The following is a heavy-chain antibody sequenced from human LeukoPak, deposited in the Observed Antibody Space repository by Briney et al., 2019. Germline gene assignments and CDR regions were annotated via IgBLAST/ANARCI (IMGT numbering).Heavy chain of an antibody. CDR3: AKDTNGGYKPYYYYYGMDV. Sequence: GGSLRLSCAASGFTFSDYYMSWIRQAPGKGLEWVSYISSSGSTIYYADSVKGRFTISRDNAKNSLYLQMNSLRAEDTAVYYCAKDTNGGYKPYYYYYGMDVWGQGTTVTVSS. CDR2: ISSSGSTI. V-gene: IGHV3-11*01. J-gene: IGHJ6*02. CDR1: GFTFSDYY. D-gene: IGHD5-24*01.